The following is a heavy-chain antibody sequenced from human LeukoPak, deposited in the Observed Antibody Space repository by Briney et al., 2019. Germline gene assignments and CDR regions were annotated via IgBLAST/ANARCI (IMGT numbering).Heavy chain of an antibody. CDR3: TTDGVWFGEFKENPDY. CDR1: GFTFGDYA. CDR2: ISYNSRSI. Sequence: PGRSLRLSCAASGFTFGDYAMHWVRQAPGKGLEWVSGISYNSRSIGYADSVRGRFTTSRDYSKNSLYLQMNSLRAEDTALYYCTTDGVWFGEFKENPDYWGQGTLVTVSS. J-gene: IGHJ4*02. V-gene: IGHV3-9*01. D-gene: IGHD3-10*01.